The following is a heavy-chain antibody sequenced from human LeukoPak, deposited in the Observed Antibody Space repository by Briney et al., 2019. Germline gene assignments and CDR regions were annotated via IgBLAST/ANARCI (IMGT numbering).Heavy chain of an antibody. Sequence: PSETLSLTCSVSGGSISSYYWSWLRQPPGKGLEWIGYIYYDGSTNYNPSLKSRLTISMDTSKNQFSLKLTSVTAADTAVYYCAGDPPPYHDVFDYWGQGTLVTVSS. V-gene: IGHV4-59*01. J-gene: IGHJ4*02. CDR2: IYYDGST. CDR1: GGSISSYY. CDR3: AGDPPPYHDVFDY. D-gene: IGHD3-10*02.